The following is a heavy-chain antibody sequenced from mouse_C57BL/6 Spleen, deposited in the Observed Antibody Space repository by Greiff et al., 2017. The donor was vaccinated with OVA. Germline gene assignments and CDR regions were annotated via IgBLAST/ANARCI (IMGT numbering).Heavy chain of an antibody. CDR3: TKRGYDGYYVDYAMDY. J-gene: IGHJ4*01. D-gene: IGHD2-3*01. CDR2: IDPETGGT. V-gene: IGHV1-15*01. Sequence: VKLQESGAELVRPGASVTLSCKASGYTFTDYEMHWVKQTPVHGLEWIGAIDPETGGTAYNQKFKGKAILTADKSSSTAYMELRSLTSEDSAVYYCTKRGYDGYYVDYAMDYWGQGTSVTVSS. CDR1: GYTFTDYE.